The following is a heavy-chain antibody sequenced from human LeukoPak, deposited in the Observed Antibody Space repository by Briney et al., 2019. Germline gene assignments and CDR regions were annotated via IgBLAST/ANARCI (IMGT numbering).Heavy chain of an antibody. Sequence: GGSLRLSCTASGFTFGAYAMSWSRQAPGMGLEWVSFIRSKAYGGTTEYAASVNSRSTISRDDSKSSCYLQMNTLKTENTAVYSCTRQKDVGGRGGFDPWGQGTLASVSS. CDR2: IRSKAYGGTT. CDR3: TRQKDVGGRGGFDP. CDR1: GFTFGAYA. V-gene: IGHV3-49*03. D-gene: IGHD3-10*01. J-gene: IGHJ5*01.